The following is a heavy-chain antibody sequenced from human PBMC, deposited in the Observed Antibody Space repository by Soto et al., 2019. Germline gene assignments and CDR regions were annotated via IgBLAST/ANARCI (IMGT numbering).Heavy chain of an antibody. J-gene: IGHJ4*02. CDR1: GGTFSTYD. Sequence: QVQLVQSGAEVKKPGSSVKVSCKASGGTFSTYDICWVRQAPGQGLEWMGGIIPLFGTANYAQKFQGRATIIADESTRIAYMELRRLRSEDTAVYYCSLNEGTDGYQFAYWGQGTLVTVSS. D-gene: IGHD5-12*01. CDR2: IIPLFGTA. V-gene: IGHV1-69*01. CDR3: SLNEGTDGYQFAY.